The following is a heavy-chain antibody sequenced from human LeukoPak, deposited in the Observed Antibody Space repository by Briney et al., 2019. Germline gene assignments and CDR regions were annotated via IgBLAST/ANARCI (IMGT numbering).Heavy chain of an antibody. CDR1: GGSISSYY. D-gene: IGHD6-19*01. J-gene: IGHJ5*02. CDR3: ARVWYSSGFVLVYNWFDP. CDR2: IYYSGST. V-gene: IGHV4-59*01. Sequence: SETLSLTCTVSGGSISSYYWSWIRQPPGKGLEWIGYIYYSGSTNYNPSLKSRVTISVDTSKNQFSLKLSSVTAADTAVYYCARVWYSSGFVLVYNWFDPWGQGTLVTVSS.